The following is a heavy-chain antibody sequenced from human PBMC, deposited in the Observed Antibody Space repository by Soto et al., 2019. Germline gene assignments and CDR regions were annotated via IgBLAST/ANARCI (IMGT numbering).Heavy chain of an antibody. J-gene: IGHJ4*02. CDR1: GGSISSSNW. CDR2: IYHSGST. D-gene: IGHD3-9*01. CDR3: ARGGGYDILTGYPRFDY. Sequence: SETLSLTCAVSGGSISSSNWWSWVRQPPGKGLEWIGEIYHSGSTNYNPSLKSRVTISVDTSKNQFSLKLSSVTAADTAVYYCARGGGYDILTGYPRFDYWGQGTLVTVSS. V-gene: IGHV4-4*02.